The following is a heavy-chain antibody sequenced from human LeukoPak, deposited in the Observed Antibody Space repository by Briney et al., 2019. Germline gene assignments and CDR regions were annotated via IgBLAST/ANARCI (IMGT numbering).Heavy chain of an antibody. CDR3: GGAFFDSSGLFDY. CDR2: IISIFGTA. D-gene: IGHD3-22*01. V-gene: IGHV1-69*05. Sequence: ASVKVSCKASGGTFSSYAISWVRQAPGQGLEWMGGIISIFGTANYAQKFQGRVTITTDESTSTAYMELSSLRSEDTAVYYCGGAFFDSSGLFDYWGQGTLVTVSS. CDR1: GGTFSSYA. J-gene: IGHJ4*02.